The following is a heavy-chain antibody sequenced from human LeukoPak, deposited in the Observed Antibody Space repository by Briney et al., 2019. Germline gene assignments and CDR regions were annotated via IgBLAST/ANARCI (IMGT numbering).Heavy chain of an antibody. D-gene: IGHD3-10*01. CDR2: IRYDGSDK. Sequence: GGALRLSCAAYGFTFRRYNMHWVRQAPGKGLEWVAFIRYDGSDKDYADSVKGRFTISRDNAKNMLYLQKNSLRGEDTAVHYCAKDGENYNMDVWGKGTTVIVSS. CDR1: GFTFRRYN. V-gene: IGHV3-30*02. J-gene: IGHJ6*03. CDR3: AKDGENYNMDV.